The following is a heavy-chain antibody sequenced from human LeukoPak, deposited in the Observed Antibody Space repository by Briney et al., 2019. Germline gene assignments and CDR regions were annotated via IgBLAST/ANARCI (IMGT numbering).Heavy chain of an antibody. J-gene: IGHJ4*02. D-gene: IGHD3-10*01. CDR1: GYTFTSYY. V-gene: IGHV1-46*01. CDR3: ARGSLMVRGVIITGY. Sequence: ASVKVSCKASGYTFTSYYMHWVRQAPGQGLEWMGIINPSGGSTSYAQKFQGRVTMTRDTSTSTVYMELSSLRSEDTAVYYCARGSLMVRGVIITGYWGQGTLVTVSS. CDR2: INPSGGST.